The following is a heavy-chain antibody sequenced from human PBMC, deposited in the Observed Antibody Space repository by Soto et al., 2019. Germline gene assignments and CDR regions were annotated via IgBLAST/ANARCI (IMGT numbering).Heavy chain of an antibody. V-gene: IGHV3-23*01. D-gene: IGHD3-10*01. CDR2: ISGSGGST. CDR3: AKVWSSGSYTVPYFDY. J-gene: IGHJ4*02. Sequence: EVQLLESGGGLVQPGGSLRLSCAASGFTFSSYAMSWVRQAPGKGLEWVSAISGSGGSTYYADSVKGRFTISRDNSKNTLYLQMNSLRAEDTAVYYCAKVWSSGSYTVPYFDYWGQGTLVTVSS. CDR1: GFTFSSYA.